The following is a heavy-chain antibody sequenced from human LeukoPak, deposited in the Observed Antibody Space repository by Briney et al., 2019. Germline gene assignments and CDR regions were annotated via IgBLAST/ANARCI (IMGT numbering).Heavy chain of an antibody. V-gene: IGHV4-59*01. CDR3: ARVSGSYCSSTSCYYNWFDP. D-gene: IGHD2-2*01. J-gene: IGHJ5*02. Sequence: SETLSLTCTVSGGSISSYYWSWIRQPPGQGMEWIGYIYYSGSTNYNPSLKSRVTISVDTSKNQFSLKLSSVTAADTAVYYCARVSGSYCSSTSCYYNWFDPWGQGTLVTVSS. CDR1: GGSISSYY. CDR2: IYYSGST.